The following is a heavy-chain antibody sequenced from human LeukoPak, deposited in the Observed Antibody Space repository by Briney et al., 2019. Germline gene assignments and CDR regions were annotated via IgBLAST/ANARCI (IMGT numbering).Heavy chain of an antibody. CDR2: INHSGST. V-gene: IGHV4-34*01. CDR1: VGSFSGDY. J-gene: IGHJ4*02. CDR3: ARGPRSSGIAARLGATYFDY. Sequence: PSETLSLTCAVYVGSFSGDYWSWICQPPGKGLEWIGEINHSGSTNYNPSLKSRVTISVDTSKNQCSLKLSSVTAADTAVYYCARGPRSSGIAARLGATYFDYWGQGTLVTVSS. D-gene: IGHD6-6*01.